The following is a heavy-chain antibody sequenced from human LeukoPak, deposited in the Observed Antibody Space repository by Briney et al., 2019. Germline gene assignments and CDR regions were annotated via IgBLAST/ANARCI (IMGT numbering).Heavy chain of an antibody. CDR1: GYTFTSYD. D-gene: IGHD2-2*01. J-gene: IGHJ4*02. V-gene: IGHV1-8*01. Sequence: ASVKVSCKASGYTFTSYDINWVRQATGQGLEWMGWMNPNSGNTGYAQKFQGRVTMTRNTSISTAYMELSSLRSEDTAVYYCARVCSSTSCPFDYWGQRTLVTVSS. CDR3: ARVCSSTSCPFDY. CDR2: MNPNSGNT.